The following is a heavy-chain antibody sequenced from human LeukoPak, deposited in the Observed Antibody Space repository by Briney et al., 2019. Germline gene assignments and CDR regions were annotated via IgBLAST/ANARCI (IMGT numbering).Heavy chain of an antibody. CDR1: GYTFTSYG. J-gene: IGHJ4*02. CDR2: ISAYNGDT. Sequence: ASVKVSCKASGYTFTSYGINWVRQAPGQGLEWMGWISAYNGDTNYAQKLQGRVTMTTDTSTSTAYMELRSLRSDDTAVYYCARGRKYTSGYRVTELGSGCSDYWGQGTLVTVSS. V-gene: IGHV1-18*01. CDR3: ARGRKYTSGYRVTELGSGCSDY. D-gene: IGHD5-18*01.